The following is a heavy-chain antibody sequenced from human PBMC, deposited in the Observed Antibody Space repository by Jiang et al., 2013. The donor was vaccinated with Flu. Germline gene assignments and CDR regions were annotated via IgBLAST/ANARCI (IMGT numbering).Heavy chain of an antibody. CDR2: LLYGST. CDR3: ARGGYGEALDY. J-gene: IGHJ4*02. Sequence: TLSLTCTVSGGSISSSSYYWGWIRQPPREGAGVDWEYLLYGSTYYNPSLKSRVTISVDTSKNQFSLKLSSVTAADTAVYYCARGGYGEALDYWGQGTLVTVSS. D-gene: IGHD5-12*01. CDR1: GGSISSSSYY. V-gene: IGHV4-39*01.